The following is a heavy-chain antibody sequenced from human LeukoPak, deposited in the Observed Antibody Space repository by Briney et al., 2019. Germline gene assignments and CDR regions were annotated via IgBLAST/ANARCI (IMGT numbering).Heavy chain of an antibody. Sequence: AASVKVSCKASGYTFTTYGISWVRQAPGQGFEWMGWISAYKGNTNYAQKLQGRVTMTTETSTSTAYMELRSLRSDDTAVYYCARQHSSGYYSPHYYYGMDVWGQGTTVTVSS. CDR1: GYTFTTYG. CDR2: ISAYKGNT. CDR3: ARQHSSGYYSPHYYYGMDV. V-gene: IGHV1-18*01. D-gene: IGHD3-22*01. J-gene: IGHJ6*02.